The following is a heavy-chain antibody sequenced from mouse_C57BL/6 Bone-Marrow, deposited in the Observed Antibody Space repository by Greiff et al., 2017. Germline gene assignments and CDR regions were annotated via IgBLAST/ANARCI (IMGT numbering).Heavy chain of an antibody. Sequence: VQLQQSGPELVKPGASVKIPCKASGYTFTDYNMDWVKQSHGKSLEWIGDLNPNNGGTIYTQKFKGKATLTVDKSSSTAYMELRSLTSEDTAVYYCARGGYYGSSYDYYAMDYWGQGTSVTVSS. CDR3: ARGGYYGSSYDYYAMDY. CDR2: LNPNNGGT. CDR1: GYTFTDYN. V-gene: IGHV1-18*01. J-gene: IGHJ4*01. D-gene: IGHD1-1*01.